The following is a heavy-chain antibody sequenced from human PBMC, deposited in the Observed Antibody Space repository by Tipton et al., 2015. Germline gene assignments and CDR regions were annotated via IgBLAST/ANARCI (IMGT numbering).Heavy chain of an antibody. J-gene: IGHJ5*02. V-gene: IGHV4-34*01. CDR3: ARGWPTPGTTLGGGGYFEP. CDR2: ISHTGST. D-gene: IGHD1-1*01. CDR1: GGSFSDSY. Sequence: TLSLTCAVYGGSFSDSYWTWIRQPPGKGLEWIGKISHTGSTIYSPSLKSRVTISGDTSKNQISLNLTSVTAADTAVYYCARGWPTPGTTLGGGGYFEPWGQGTLVTVSS.